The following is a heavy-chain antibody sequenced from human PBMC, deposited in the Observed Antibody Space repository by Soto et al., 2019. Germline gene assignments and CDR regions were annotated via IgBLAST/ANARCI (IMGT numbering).Heavy chain of an antibody. CDR3: ARDVLGQGWFDP. CDR2: ISAYNGNT. CDR1: GHTFTSYG. Sequence: ASVKVSCKASGHTFTSYGISWVRQAPGQGLEWMGWISAYNGNTNYAQKLQGRVTMTTDTSTSTAYMELRSLRSDDTAVYYCARDVLGQGWFDPWGQGTLVTVSS. J-gene: IGHJ5*02. V-gene: IGHV1-18*04.